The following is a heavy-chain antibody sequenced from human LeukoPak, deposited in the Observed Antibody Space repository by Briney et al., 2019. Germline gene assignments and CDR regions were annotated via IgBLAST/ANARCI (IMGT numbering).Heavy chain of an antibody. J-gene: IGHJ2*01. CDR3: ARPRGGRGIAAARTNWYFDL. Sequence: SETLSLTCAVYGGSFSGYYWSWIRQPPGKGLEWIGEINHSGSTNYNPSLKSRVTISVDTSKNQFSLKLSSVTAAGTAVYYCARPRGGRGIAAARTNWYFDLWGRGTLVTVSS. D-gene: IGHD6-13*01. V-gene: IGHV4-34*01. CDR1: GGSFSGYY. CDR2: INHSGST.